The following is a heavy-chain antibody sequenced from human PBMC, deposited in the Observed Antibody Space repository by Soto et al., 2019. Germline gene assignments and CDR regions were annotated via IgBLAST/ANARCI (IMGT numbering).Heavy chain of an antibody. CDR3: ARIRHYYDSSGPVYYGMDV. V-gene: IGHV2-70*11. J-gene: IGHJ6*02. CDR1: GFSLTTSRMC. CDR2: IDWDDDK. Sequence: SGPTLVNPTQTLTLTCTFSGFSLTTSRMCVTWIRQPPGKALEWLARIDWDDDKYYSTSLKTRLTISKDTSKNQVVLTMTNMDPVDTATYYCARIRHYYDSSGPVYYGMDVWGQGTTVTVSS. D-gene: IGHD3-22*01.